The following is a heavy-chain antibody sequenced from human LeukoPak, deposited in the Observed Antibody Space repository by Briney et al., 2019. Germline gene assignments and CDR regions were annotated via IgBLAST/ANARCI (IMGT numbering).Heavy chain of an antibody. J-gene: IGHJ4*02. CDR1: GFSFSTYT. CDR2: INHSGST. V-gene: IGHV4-34*01. D-gene: IGHD3-16*02. CDR3: ARGCLTCGYVWGSYRLTPFDY. Sequence: GSLRLSCAASGFSFSTYTMNWVRQAPGKGLEWIGEINHSGSTNYNPSLKSRVTISVDTSKNQFSLKLSSVTAADTAVYYCARGCLTCGYVWGSYRLTPFDYWGQGTLVTVSS.